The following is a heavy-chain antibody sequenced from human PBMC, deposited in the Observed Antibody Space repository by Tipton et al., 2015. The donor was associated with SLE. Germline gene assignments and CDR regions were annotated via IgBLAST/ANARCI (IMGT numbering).Heavy chain of an antibody. D-gene: IGHD3-16*02. CDR1: GFTFSIYA. J-gene: IGHJ4*02. CDR3: ARETITFGGVIAD. V-gene: IGHV3-30*04. CDR2: ISYDGNNR. Sequence: SLRLSCAASGFTFSIYAMHWVRQAPGKGLEWVAVISYDGNNRYYADSVKGRFTISRDNSKNTLYLQMNSLRAEDTAVYYCARETITFGGVIADWGQGTLVTVSS.